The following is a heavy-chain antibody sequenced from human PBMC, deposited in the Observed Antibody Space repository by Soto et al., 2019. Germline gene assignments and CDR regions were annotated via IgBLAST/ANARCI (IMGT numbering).Heavy chain of an antibody. CDR3: AKYRYYDSSGRTGNFDY. D-gene: IGHD3-22*01. CDR1: GFTFSSYA. J-gene: IGHJ4*02. V-gene: IGHV3-23*01. CDR2: ISGSGGST. Sequence: GGSLRLSCAASGFTFSSYAMSWVHQAPGKGLEWVSAISGSGGSTYYADSVKGRFTISRDNSKNTLYLQMNSLRAEDTAVYYCAKYRYYDSSGRTGNFDYWGQGTLVTVSS.